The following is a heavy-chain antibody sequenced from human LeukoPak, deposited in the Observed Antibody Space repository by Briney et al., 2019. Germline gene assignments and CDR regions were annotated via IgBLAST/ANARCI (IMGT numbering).Heavy chain of an antibody. CDR1: GGSISSYY. V-gene: IGHV4-59*01. CDR2: IYYSGST. J-gene: IGHJ6*03. Sequence: SETLSLTCTVSGGSISSYYWSWIRQPPGKGLEWTGYIYYSGSTNYNPSLKSRVSISVDTSKNQFSLKLNSVTAADTAVYYCARAPPRWRVYGSYIYYYMDFWGRGTTVTVSS. D-gene: IGHD2/OR15-2a*01. CDR3: ARAPPRWRVYGSYIYYYMDF.